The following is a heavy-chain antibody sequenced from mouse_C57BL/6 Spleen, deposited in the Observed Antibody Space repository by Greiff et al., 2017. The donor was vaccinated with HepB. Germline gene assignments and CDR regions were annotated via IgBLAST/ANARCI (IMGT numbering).Heavy chain of an antibody. CDR1: GYAFSSYW. CDR2: IYPGDGDT. V-gene: IGHV1-80*01. Sequence: QVQLKQSGAELVKPGASVKISCKASGYAFSSYWMNWVKQRPGKGLERIGQIYPGDGDTNYNGKLKGKSTLTADKPSSTAYMQLSSLTSADSAVLFWAVSLYDSSKVAYWGQGTLVTVSA. D-gene: IGHD2-3*01. CDR3: AVSLYDSSKVAY. J-gene: IGHJ3*01.